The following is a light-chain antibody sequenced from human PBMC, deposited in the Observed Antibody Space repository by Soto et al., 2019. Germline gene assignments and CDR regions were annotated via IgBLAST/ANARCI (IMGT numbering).Light chain of an antibody. Sequence: EIVLTQSPGTLSLSPGERATLSCRASQRVSSSYLAWYQQKPGQAPRLLIIDASSRATGIPDRFSGSASGTDVTITITTLKPELSAVYYCHKCGNSPQTFGQGTKMKIK. CDR3: HKCGNSPQT. J-gene: IGKJ2*01. CDR2: DAS. CDR1: QRVSSSY. V-gene: IGKV3-20*01.